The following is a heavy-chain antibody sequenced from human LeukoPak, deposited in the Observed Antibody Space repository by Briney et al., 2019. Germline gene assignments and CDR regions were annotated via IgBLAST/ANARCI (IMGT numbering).Heavy chain of an antibody. CDR3: ARGRGYDRTGYVYYFDF. V-gene: IGHV1-2*02. D-gene: IGHD3-22*01. CDR2: INPNSGGT. CDR1: GYTFTGYY. J-gene: IGHJ4*02. Sequence: ASVKVSCKASGYTFTGYYMHWVRQAPGQGLEWMGWINPNSGGTNYAQKFQGRVTMTRDTSISTAYMELSRLRSDDTAVYYCARGRGYDRTGYVYYFDFRGQGTLVTVSS.